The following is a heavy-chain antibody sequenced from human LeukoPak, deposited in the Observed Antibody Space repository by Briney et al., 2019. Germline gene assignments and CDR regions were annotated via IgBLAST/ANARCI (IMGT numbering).Heavy chain of an antibody. J-gene: IGHJ3*02. CDR2: ISSSSSYI. CDR3: ARDLGYGDHTYDAFDI. D-gene: IGHD4-17*01. V-gene: IGHV3-21*01. Sequence: GSLRLSCAASGFTFSSYSMNWVRQAPGKGLEWVSSISSSSSYIYYADSVKGRFTISRDNAKNSLYLQMNSLRAEDTAVYYCARDLGYGDHTYDAFDIWGQGTMVTVSS. CDR1: GFTFSSYS.